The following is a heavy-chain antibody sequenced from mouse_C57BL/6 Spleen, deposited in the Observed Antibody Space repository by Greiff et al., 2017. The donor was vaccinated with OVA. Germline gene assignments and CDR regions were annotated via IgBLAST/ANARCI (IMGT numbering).Heavy chain of an antibody. V-gene: IGHV1-64*01. CDR2: IHPNSGST. Sequence: VQLQQPGAELVKPGASVKLSCKASGYTFTSYWMHWVKQRPGQGLEWIGMIHPNSGSTNYNEKFKSKATLTVDKSSSTAYMQLSSLTSEDSAVYYCARPYYGYWYFDVWGTGTTVTVSS. CDR3: ARPYYGYWYFDV. J-gene: IGHJ1*03. CDR1: GYTFTSYW. D-gene: IGHD1-1*01.